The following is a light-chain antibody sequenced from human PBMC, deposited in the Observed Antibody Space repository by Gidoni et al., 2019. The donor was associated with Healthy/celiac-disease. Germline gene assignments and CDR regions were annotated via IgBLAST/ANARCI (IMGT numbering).Light chain of an antibody. V-gene: IGKV1-39*01. CDR3: QQSYSTPPFT. J-gene: IGKJ3*01. CDR2: AAS. Sequence: DIQMTQSPSSLSASVGDRVTITCRASQSISSFLNWYQHKPGKAPKLLIFAASSLQSGVPSRFSGSGSGTDFTLTISSLQPEDFATYYCQQSYSTPPFTFXPXTKVDIK. CDR1: QSISSF.